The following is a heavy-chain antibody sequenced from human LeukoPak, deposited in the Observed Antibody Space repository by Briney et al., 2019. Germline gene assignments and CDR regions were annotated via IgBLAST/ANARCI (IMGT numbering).Heavy chain of an antibody. D-gene: IGHD6-13*01. CDR2: IYYSGST. CDR1: VGSISRYY. V-gene: IGHV4-59*01. CDR3: ARDLAAAGTIAGFDP. J-gene: IGHJ5*02. Sequence: SETLSLTCTVSVGSISRYYWSWIRQPPGKGLEWIGYIYYSGSTNYNPSLKSRVTISVDTSKNQFSLKLSSVTAADTAVYYCARDLAAAGTIAGFDPWGQGTLVTVSS.